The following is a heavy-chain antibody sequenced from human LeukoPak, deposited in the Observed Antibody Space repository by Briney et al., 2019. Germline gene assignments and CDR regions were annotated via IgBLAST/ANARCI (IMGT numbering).Heavy chain of an antibody. Sequence: GGSLRLSCAASGFTFSGYWMSWLRQAPGKGLEWLANIKQDGSEKYYLDSVKGRFTISRDNAKNSLYLQMSGLRAEDTAVYYCARDLSGPSLYWGQGTPVTVSS. CDR2: IKQDGSEK. CDR3: ARDLSGPSLY. D-gene: IGHD2-15*01. CDR1: GFTFSGYW. J-gene: IGHJ4*02. V-gene: IGHV3-7*01.